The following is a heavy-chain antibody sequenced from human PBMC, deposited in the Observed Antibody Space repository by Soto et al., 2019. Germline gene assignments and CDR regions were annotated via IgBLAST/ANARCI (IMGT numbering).Heavy chain of an antibody. CDR1: GYTFASRY. V-gene: IGHV1-69*04. D-gene: IGHD3-3*01. CDR2: IIPILGIA. Sequence: SVKVSCKASGYTFASRYMHWVRQAPGQGLEWMGRIIPILGIANYAQKFQGRVTITADKSTSTAYMELSSLRSEDTTMYYCAGGLKGFWSGYWIDPWGQGTLVTVSS. J-gene: IGHJ5*02. CDR3: AGGLKGFWSGYWIDP.